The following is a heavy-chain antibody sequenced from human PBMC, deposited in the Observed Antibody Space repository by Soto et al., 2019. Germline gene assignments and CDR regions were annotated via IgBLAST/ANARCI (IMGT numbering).Heavy chain of an antibody. V-gene: IGHV1-18*01. CDR1: GYTFTSYG. Sequence: QVQLVQSGAAVKKPGASVKVSCKASGYTFTSYGFSWVRQAPGQGLEWMGWISAYNGNTNYAQKLQGRVTMTTDTTTSAAYMELRTLRSDDRDGYYCASYHLKSYYYGVDFWGQGTTVPVSS. CDR2: ISAYNGNT. J-gene: IGHJ6*02. CDR3: ASYHLKSYYYGVDF.